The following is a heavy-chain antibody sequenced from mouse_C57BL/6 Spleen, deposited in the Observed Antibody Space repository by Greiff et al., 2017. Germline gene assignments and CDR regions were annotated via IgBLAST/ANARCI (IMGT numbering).Heavy chain of an antibody. J-gene: IGHJ2*01. D-gene: IGHD1-1*01. CDR3: ERRDGSPPFDD. CDR1: GYTFTSYW. CDR2: IHPNSGST. Sequence: QVQLQQSGAELVKPGASVKLSCKASGYTFTSYWMHWVKQRPGQGLEWIGMIHPNSGSTNYNEKFKSKATLTVDKSSSTAYMQLSSLTSEVSAVYYCERRDGSPPFDDWGRGATLTVSS. V-gene: IGHV1-64*01.